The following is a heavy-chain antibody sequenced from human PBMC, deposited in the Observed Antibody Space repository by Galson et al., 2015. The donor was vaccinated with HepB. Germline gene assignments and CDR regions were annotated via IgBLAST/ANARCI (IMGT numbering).Heavy chain of an antibody. D-gene: IGHD6-19*01. Sequence: CAVYGGSFSGSYWSWIRQPPGKGLEWIGEINHSGSTNYNPSLKSRVTISVDTSKNQFSLKLSSVTAADTAVYYCARGRPSGWKGVYFDYWGQGTLVTVSS. CDR2: INHSGST. CDR3: ARGRPSGWKGVYFDY. J-gene: IGHJ4*02. V-gene: IGHV4-34*01. CDR1: GGSFSGSY.